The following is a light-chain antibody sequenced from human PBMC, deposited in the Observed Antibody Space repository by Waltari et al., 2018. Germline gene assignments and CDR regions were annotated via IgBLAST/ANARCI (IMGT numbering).Light chain of an antibody. CDR2: AAS. CDR3: QQSYSTPIT. Sequence: DIQMTQSPSSLSASVGDRVTITCRASQSISSTLNWYQQKPGKDPKLLIYAASSLQSVVPSRFSGSGSGTDFTLTISSLQPEDFATYYCQQSYSTPITFGQGTRLEIK. V-gene: IGKV1-39*01. J-gene: IGKJ5*01. CDR1: QSISST.